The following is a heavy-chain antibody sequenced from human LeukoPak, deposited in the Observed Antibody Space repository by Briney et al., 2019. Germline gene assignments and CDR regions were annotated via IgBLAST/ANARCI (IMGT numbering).Heavy chain of an antibody. CDR3: AKEKQRNFDY. CDR1: GFTFSNYA. V-gene: IGHV3-23*01. CDR2: ISGSGDST. Sequence: GGSLRLSCAAYGFTFSNYATSWVRQAPGKGLEWVSGISGSGDSTYYGDSVQGRFTISRDNSKNTLYLQMNTLRAEDTAVYYCAKEKQRNFDYWGQGTLVTVSS. J-gene: IGHJ4*02.